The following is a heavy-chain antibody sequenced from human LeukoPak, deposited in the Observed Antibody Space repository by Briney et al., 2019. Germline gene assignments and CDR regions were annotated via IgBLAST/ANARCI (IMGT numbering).Heavy chain of an antibody. CDR2: FDPEDGET. CDR3: ATDHPWELRPGY. V-gene: IGHV1-24*01. D-gene: IGHD1-26*01. CDR1: GYTLTELS. J-gene: IGHJ4*02. Sequence: ASVKVSCKVSGYTLTELSMHWVRQAPGKGLEWMGGFDPEDGETIYAQKFQGRVTMTEDTSTDTAYMELSSLRSEDTAVYYCATDHPWELRPGYWGQGTLVTVSS.